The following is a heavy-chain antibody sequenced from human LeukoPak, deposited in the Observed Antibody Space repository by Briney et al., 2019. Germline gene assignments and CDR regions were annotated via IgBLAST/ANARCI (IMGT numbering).Heavy chain of an antibody. CDR1: GFTFSNAW. CDR3: AREGGTTMVRGVIIPGVHGMDV. V-gene: IGHV3-15*01. CDR2: IKSKTDGGTT. J-gene: IGHJ6*02. Sequence: GGSLRLSCAASGFTFSNAWISWVRQAPGKGLEWVGRIKSKTDGGTTDYAAPVKGRFTISRDDSKNTLYLQMNSLKTEDTAVYYCAREGGTTMVRGVIIPGVHGMDVWGQGTTVTVSS. D-gene: IGHD3-10*01.